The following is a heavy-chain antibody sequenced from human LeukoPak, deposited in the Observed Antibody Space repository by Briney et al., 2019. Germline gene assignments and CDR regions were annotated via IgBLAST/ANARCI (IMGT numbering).Heavy chain of an antibody. J-gene: IGHJ4*02. CDR2: ISSSGSTI. V-gene: IGHV3-11*01. Sequence: GGSLRLSCAASGFTFSDYYMSWIRQAPGKGLEWVSYISSSGSTIYYADSVKGRFTISRDNAKNSLYLQMNSLRAEDTAVYYCARTEARIAVAVYFDYWGQGTLVTVSS. D-gene: IGHD6-19*01. CDR3: ARTEARIAVAVYFDY. CDR1: GFTFSDYY.